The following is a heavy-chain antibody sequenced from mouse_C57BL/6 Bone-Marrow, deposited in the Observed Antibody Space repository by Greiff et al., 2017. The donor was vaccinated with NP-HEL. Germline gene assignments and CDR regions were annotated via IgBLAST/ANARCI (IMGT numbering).Heavy chain of an antibody. CDR3: ARHDLRGRAMDY. Sequence: EVQLVESGGDLVKPGGSLKLSCAASGFTFSSYGMSWVRQTPDKRLEWVATISSGGSYTYYPDSVKGRFTISRDNAKNTRYLQMSSLKSEDTAMYYCARHDLRGRAMDYWGQGTSVTVSS. V-gene: IGHV5-6*01. CDR1: GFTFSSYG. D-gene: IGHD5-1*01. J-gene: IGHJ4*01. CDR2: ISSGGSYT.